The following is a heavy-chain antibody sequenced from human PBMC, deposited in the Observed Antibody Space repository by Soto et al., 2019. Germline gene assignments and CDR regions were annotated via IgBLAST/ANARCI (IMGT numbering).Heavy chain of an antibody. Sequence: SETLSLTCTVSGGSISSYYWSWIRQPPGKGLEYIGYIYYSGSTNYNPSLKSRVTISVDTSKKQFSLKLSSVTAADTAVYYCARSLYSGSYTNWFDPWGQGTLVTVSA. J-gene: IGHJ5*02. CDR2: IYYSGST. CDR1: GGSISSYY. V-gene: IGHV4-59*01. CDR3: ARSLYSGSYTNWFDP. D-gene: IGHD1-26*01.